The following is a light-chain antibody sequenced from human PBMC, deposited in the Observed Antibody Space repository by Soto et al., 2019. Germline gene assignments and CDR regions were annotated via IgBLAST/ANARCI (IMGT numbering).Light chain of an antibody. CDR1: SSDVGSYNL. Sequence: QSVLTQPASVSGSPGQSITISCTGTSSDVGSYNLVSWYQQHPGKAPKLMIYEVTKRPSGVSSRFSGSKSGNTASLTISGLQAEDEAEYYCCSYAAPSTFVFGTGTKLTVL. V-gene: IGLV2-23*02. CDR2: EVT. CDR3: CSYAAPSTFV. J-gene: IGLJ1*01.